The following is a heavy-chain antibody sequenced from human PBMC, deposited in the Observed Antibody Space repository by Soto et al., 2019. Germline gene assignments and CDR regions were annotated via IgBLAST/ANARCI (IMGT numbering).Heavy chain of an antibody. CDR3: ARAQSAPGFYFDY. J-gene: IGHJ4*02. V-gene: IGHV3-30-3*01. CDR1: GFTFSSYA. Sequence: GGSLRLSCAASGFTFSSYAMHWVRQAPGKGLEWVAVISYDGNNKYYADSVKGRFTISRDNSKNTLYLQMNSLRAEDTAVYYCARAQSAPGFYFDYWGQGTLVTVSS. CDR2: ISYDGNNK. D-gene: IGHD6-25*01.